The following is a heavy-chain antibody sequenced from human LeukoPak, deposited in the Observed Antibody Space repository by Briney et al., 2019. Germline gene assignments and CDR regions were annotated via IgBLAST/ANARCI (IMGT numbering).Heavy chain of an antibody. CDR1: GDIFGTFS. D-gene: IGHD3-3*01. CDR2: LTPLAGTP. V-gene: IGHV1-69*06. CDR3: AKFWSGYYTD. Sequence: GASVKVSCKASGDIFGTFSFNWVRQAPSEGLEWLGGLTPLAGTPNYAQKFQGRLTISADKSTSTVYMELSRLTSEDTAVYFCAKFWSGYYTDWGQGTLVSVSS. J-gene: IGHJ4*02.